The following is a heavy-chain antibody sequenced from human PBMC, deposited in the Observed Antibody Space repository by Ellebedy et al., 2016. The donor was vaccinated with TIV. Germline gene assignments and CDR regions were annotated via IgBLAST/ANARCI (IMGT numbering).Heavy chain of an antibody. Sequence: GESLKISCAASGFTFSSYGMHWVRQAPGQGLEWVAVISYDGSNKYYADSVKGRFTISRDNSKNTLYLQMNSLRAEDTAVYYCAKGVYSYGLYYFDYWGQGTLVTVSS. D-gene: IGHD5-18*01. CDR3: AKGVYSYGLYYFDY. CDR1: GFTFSSYG. J-gene: IGHJ4*02. V-gene: IGHV3-30*18. CDR2: ISYDGSNK.